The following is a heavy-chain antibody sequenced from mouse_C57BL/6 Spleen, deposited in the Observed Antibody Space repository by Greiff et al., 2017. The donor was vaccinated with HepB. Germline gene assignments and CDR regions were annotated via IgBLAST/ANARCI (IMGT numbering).Heavy chain of an antibody. V-gene: IGHV5-9-1*02. Sequence: EVMLVESGAGLVKPGGSLKLSCAASGFTFSSYAMSWVRQTPEKRLEWVAYISSGGDYIYYADTVKGRFTISRDNARNTLYLQMSSLKSEDTAMYYCTRREENYYGSSSYYFDYWGQGTTLTVSS. CDR2: ISSGGDYI. CDR1: GFTFSSYA. CDR3: TRREENYYGSSSYYFDY. J-gene: IGHJ2*01. D-gene: IGHD1-1*01.